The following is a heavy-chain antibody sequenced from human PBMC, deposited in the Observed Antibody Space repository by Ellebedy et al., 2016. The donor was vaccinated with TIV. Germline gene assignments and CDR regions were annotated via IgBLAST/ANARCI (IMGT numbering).Heavy chain of an antibody. Sequence: GESLKISXASSGITFSNYAMSWVRQAPGKGLEWVLGISGSGVNKYYANSAKGRFTISRDNSKSTLFLQLTNLRVDDTAVYFCAKEVQGWDSRTWYLPHFDRWGQGTLVSVSA. CDR2: ISGSGVNK. CDR3: AKEVQGWDSRTWYLPHFDR. J-gene: IGHJ4*02. D-gene: IGHD6-13*01. CDR1: GITFSNYA. V-gene: IGHV3-23*01.